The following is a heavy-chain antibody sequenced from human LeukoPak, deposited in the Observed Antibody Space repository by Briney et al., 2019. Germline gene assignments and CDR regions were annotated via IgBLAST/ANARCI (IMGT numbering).Heavy chain of an antibody. CDR1: GYTFTSYD. Sequence: ASVKVSCKASGYTFTSYDINWVRQAPGQGLEWMGWMNPNSGNTGYAQKFQGRVTITRNTSISTAYMELSSLRSEDTAVYYCATRRGSVPYYFDYWGQGTLVTVSS. CDR2: MNPNSGNT. J-gene: IGHJ4*02. D-gene: IGHD2-15*01. V-gene: IGHV1-8*03. CDR3: ATRRGSVPYYFDY.